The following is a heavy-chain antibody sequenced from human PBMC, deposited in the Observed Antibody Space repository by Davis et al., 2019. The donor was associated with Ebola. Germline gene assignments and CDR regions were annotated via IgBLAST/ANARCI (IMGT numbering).Heavy chain of an antibody. CDR1: GGSISSGGYY. D-gene: IGHD2-15*01. Sequence: SETLSLTCTVSGGSISSGGYYWSWIRQHPGKGLEWIGYIYYSGSTYYNPSLKSRVTISVDTSKNQFSLKLSSVTATDTAVYYCARGKIVVVVAATHYYYYGMDVWGQGTTVTVSS. CDR3: ARGKIVVVVAATHYYYYGMDV. V-gene: IGHV4-31*03. J-gene: IGHJ6*02. CDR2: IYYSGST.